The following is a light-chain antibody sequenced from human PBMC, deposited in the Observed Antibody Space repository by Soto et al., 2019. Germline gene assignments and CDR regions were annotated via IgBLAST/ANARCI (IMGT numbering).Light chain of an antibody. Sequence: IQLTPSPSSLSASVGDRVTITCRASQGINTFLAWYQQKPGKAPKLLIYAASTLQSGVPSRFSGSGSGTDFTLTISSLQPEDFATYYCQQLESYQPTLSGGTKVDIK. V-gene: IGKV1-9*01. CDR3: QQLESYQPT. J-gene: IGKJ4*01. CDR1: QGINTF. CDR2: AAS.